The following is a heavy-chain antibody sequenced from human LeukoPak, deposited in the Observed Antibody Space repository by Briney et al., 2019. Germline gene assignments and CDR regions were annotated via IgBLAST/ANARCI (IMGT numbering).Heavy chain of an antibody. Sequence: PAGSLRLSCVASGFTFSSHAMSWVRQTPERGLEWVSAITGGGDSAYYPDSVKGRFTIPRDNSKNTLYLQMNNLGAEDTALYYCVSGDTGSGYYYWGQGTLVTVSS. CDR2: ITGGGDSA. CDR3: VSGDTGSGYYY. CDR1: GFTFSSHA. J-gene: IGHJ4*02. D-gene: IGHD3-22*01. V-gene: IGHV3-23*01.